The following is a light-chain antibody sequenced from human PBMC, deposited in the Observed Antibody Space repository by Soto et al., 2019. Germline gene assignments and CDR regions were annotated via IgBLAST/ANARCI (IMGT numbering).Light chain of an antibody. Sequence: EIVLTQSPGTLYLSPGERATLSCRASQSVSSSYLAWYQQKPGQAPRFLIYGASNRATGIPDRFSGSGSGTDFTLTISRLEPEDFAVYYCQQYGSSPYTFGQGPKLEIK. CDR2: GAS. V-gene: IGKV3-20*01. CDR3: QQYGSSPYT. J-gene: IGKJ2*01. CDR1: QSVSSSY.